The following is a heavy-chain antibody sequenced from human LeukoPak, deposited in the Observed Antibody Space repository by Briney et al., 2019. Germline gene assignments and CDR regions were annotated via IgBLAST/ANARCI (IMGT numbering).Heavy chain of an antibody. CDR3: ARATTVVTGAFDI. D-gene: IGHD4-23*01. CDR2: INHSGST. V-gene: IGHV4-34*01. Sequence: SETLSLTCAVYGGSFSGYYWSWIRQPPGKGLEWIGEINHSGSTNYNPSLKSRVTISVDTSKNQFSLKLSSVTAADTAVYYCARATTVVTGAFDIWGQGTMVTVSS. J-gene: IGHJ3*02. CDR1: GGSFSGYY.